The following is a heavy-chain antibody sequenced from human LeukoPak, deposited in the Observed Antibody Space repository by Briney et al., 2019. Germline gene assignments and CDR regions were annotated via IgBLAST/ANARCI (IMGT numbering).Heavy chain of an antibody. Sequence: GGSLRLSCAASGFTSSSYGMSWVRQAPGKGLEWVSAISGSGGSTYYADSVKGRFTISRDNSKNTLYLQMNSLRAEDTAVYYCAKDGLPGDIVVVVAADWGQGTLVTVSS. D-gene: IGHD2-15*01. J-gene: IGHJ4*02. CDR1: GFTSSSYG. CDR3: AKDGLPGDIVVVVAAD. V-gene: IGHV3-23*01. CDR2: ISGSGGST.